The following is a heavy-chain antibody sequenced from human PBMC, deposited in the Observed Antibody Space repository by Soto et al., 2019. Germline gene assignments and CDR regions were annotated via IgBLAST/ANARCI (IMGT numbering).Heavy chain of an antibody. V-gene: IGHV4-31*03. CDR3: ARKIGGYFDL. D-gene: IGHD3-3*01. CDR1: GGSISSGGYY. CDR2: IYYSGTT. Sequence: QVQLQESGPGLVKPSQTLPLTCTVSGGSISSGGYYWSWIRQHPGKGLEWIGYIYYSGTTYYNPSLKSRVTISVDTSKNQFSLKLSSVTATDTAVYYCARKIGGYFDLWGRGTLVTVSS. J-gene: IGHJ2*01.